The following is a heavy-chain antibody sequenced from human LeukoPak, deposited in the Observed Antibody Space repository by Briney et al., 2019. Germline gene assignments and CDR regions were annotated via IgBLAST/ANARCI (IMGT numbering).Heavy chain of an antibody. J-gene: IGHJ4*02. D-gene: IGHD3-10*01. CDR2: ISYDGSNK. CDR3: ARDKYGSGSYSFDY. Sequence: GGSLRLSCAASGFTFSSYAMHWVRQAPGKGLEWVAVISYDGSNKYYADSVKGRFTISRDNSKNTLYLQMNSLRGEDTAVYYCARDKYGSGSYSFDYWGQGTLVTVSS. CDR1: GFTFSSYA. V-gene: IGHV3-30*04.